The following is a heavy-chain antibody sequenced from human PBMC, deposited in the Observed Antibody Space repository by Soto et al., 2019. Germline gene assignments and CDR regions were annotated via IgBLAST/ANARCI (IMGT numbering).Heavy chain of an antibody. D-gene: IGHD3-9*01. J-gene: IGHJ2*01. Sequence: SETLSLTCTVSGGSISSYYWSWIRQPPGKGLEWIGYIYYSGSTNYNPSLKSRVTISVDTSKNQFSLKLSSVTAADTAVYYCARTRVSYDILTGYYNWYFDLWGRGTLVTVSS. CDR2: IYYSGST. CDR1: GGSISSYY. V-gene: IGHV4-59*08. CDR3: ARTRVSYDILTGYYNWYFDL.